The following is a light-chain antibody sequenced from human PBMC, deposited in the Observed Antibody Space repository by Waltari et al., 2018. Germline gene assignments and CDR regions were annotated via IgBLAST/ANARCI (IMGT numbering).Light chain of an antibody. CDR2: YDD. V-gene: IGLV1-36*01. CDR1: SSNIGDNP. Sequence: QSVLTQPPSVSEAPRQRVTISCSGSSSNIGDNPVNWYQQPPGKAPKLLIYYDDLLPSGVSDRFSVYKSGTSASLAISGLQSEDEADYYCAAWDDSLNGWVFGGGTKLTVL. J-gene: IGLJ3*02. CDR3: AAWDDSLNGWV.